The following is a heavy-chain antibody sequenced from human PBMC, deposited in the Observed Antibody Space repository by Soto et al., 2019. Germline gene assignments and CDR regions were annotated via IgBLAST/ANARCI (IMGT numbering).Heavy chain of an antibody. Sequence: ASVKVSCKTSGNTHTSFYIHWVRQAPGQGLEWVGRLSPTTGDTNYAQHFQGRVTVTWDMSTFTAYMELSSLIYEDTAVYYCARPPGYVTDWYYFDTWGQGTQVTVSS. CDR1: GNTHTSFY. CDR3: ARPPGYVTDWYYFDT. D-gene: IGHD3-9*01. CDR2: LSPTTGDT. J-gene: IGHJ4*02. V-gene: IGHV1-2*02.